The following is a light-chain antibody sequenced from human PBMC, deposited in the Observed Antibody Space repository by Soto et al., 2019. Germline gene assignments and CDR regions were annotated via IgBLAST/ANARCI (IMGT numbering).Light chain of an antibody. CDR2: DGS. V-gene: IGKV3-11*01. Sequence: EIVLTQSPATLSLSPGERATLSCRASQSVSGYLAWYQQKPGQAPRLLIYDGSHRAAGIPSRFSVSVSGTDFTITVSSLQSEDCEVYDCQQYNNWPRLFGGGTKVDIK. J-gene: IGKJ4*01. CDR3: QQYNNWPRL. CDR1: QSVSGY.